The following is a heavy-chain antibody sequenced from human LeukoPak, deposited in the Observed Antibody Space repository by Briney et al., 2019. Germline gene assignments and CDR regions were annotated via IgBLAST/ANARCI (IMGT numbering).Heavy chain of an antibody. V-gene: IGHV1-46*01. D-gene: IGHD3-22*01. CDR2: INPSGGST. J-gene: IGHJ6*01. CDR1: GYTFTNYY. Sequence: AASVKVSCKASGYTFTNYYMHWVRQAPGQGREWMGLINPSGGSTSYAQKFQGRVTMTRDTSTSTVYMELSSLRSEDTAVYYCARRPTYYYDSSSYSHGMDVWGQGTTVTVSS. CDR3: ARRPTYYYDSSSYSHGMDV.